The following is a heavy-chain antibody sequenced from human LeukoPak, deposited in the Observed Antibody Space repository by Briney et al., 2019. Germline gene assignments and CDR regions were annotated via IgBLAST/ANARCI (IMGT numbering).Heavy chain of an antibody. CDR1: GDSGSGHSDL. J-gene: IGHJ4*02. V-gene: IGHV4-39*01. CDR3: ARTVPFNGGWRATFDF. CDR2: MHHSGSN. Sequence: SETLSLTCTVSGDSGSGHSDLWGSLRHAPGKGLGWIGNMHHSGSNYYNPSLTSRAAISVDTSTKQFSLKLTSVTAADTAVYYCARTVPFNGGWRATFDFWGQGKLVTVSS. D-gene: IGHD2-8*01.